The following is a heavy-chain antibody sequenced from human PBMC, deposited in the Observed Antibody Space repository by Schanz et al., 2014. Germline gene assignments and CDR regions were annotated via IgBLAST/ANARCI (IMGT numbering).Heavy chain of an antibody. CDR2: LTGSGGGT. CDR3: ARPSDSSWYMDV. Sequence: QVQLAESGGGVVQPGRSLRLSCVASGFTFISYDIHWVRQAPGKGPEWVSSLTGSGGGTYYADSVRGRFTISRDNSKNTLYLRMNSLRAEDTAVYYCARPSDSSWYMDVWGKGTTXTVSS. D-gene: IGHD2-21*02. V-gene: IGHV3-NL1*01. CDR1: GFTFISYD. J-gene: IGHJ6*03.